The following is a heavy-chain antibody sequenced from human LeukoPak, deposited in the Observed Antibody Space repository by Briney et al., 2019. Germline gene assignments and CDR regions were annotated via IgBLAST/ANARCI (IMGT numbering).Heavy chain of an antibody. CDR2: INPNSGGT. CDR1: GYTFTGYY. CDR3: ARGLAAAANGEGY. D-gene: IGHD6-25*01. V-gene: IGHV1-2*02. Sequence: ASVKVSCKASGYTFTGYYMHWVRQAPGQGLEWMGWINPNSGGTNYAQRSQGRVTMTRDTSISTAYMELSRLRTDDTAVYYCARGLAAAANGEGYWGQGTLVTVSS. J-gene: IGHJ4*02.